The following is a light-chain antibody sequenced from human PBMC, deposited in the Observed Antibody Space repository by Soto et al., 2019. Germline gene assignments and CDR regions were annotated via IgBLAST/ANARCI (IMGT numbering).Light chain of an antibody. CDR2: AGT. CDR1: SSDVGFYNL. CDR3: CSHATSDTLL. Sequence: QSALTQPASVSGSPGQSITISCTGTSSDVGFYNLVSWYHQYPGKAPKLILYAGTKRPSGLSTRFSGSMSGSTASLTISGLQAEDEGNYYCCSHATSDTLLFGGGTKLTVL. V-gene: IGLV2-23*01. J-gene: IGLJ2*01.